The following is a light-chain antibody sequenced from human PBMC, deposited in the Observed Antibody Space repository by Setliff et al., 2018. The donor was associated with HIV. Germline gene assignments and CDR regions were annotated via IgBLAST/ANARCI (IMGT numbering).Light chain of an antibody. Sequence: QSALTQPASVSGSLGQSITISCTGTSSDVGGHNSASWYQQHPGKAPKLMISEVSNRPSGVSNRFSGSKSGNTASLTISGLQPEDEADYYCSSYSSSRPRVFGTGTKVT. V-gene: IGLV2-14*01. CDR1: SSDVGGHNS. CDR3: SSYSSSRPRV. CDR2: EVS. J-gene: IGLJ1*01.